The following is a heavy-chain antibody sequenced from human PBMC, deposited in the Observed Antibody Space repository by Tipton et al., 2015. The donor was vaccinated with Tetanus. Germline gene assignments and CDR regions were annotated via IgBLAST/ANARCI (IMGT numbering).Heavy chain of an antibody. CDR2: INRDGTTT. CDR3: AKDGCFSVGCLGSDY. J-gene: IGHJ4*02. CDR1: GFTFSSYW. D-gene: IGHD5/OR15-5a*01. Sequence: SLRLSCAASGFTFSSYWMHWVRQAPGKGLVWVSRINRDGTTTTYADSVKGRFTISRDNARNTVYLQMNSLRVDDTAVYYCAKDGCFSVGCLGSDYWGQGNLVTVSS. V-gene: IGHV3-74*01.